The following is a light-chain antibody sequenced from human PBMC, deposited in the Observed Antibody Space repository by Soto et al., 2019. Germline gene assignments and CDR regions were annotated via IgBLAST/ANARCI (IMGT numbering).Light chain of an antibody. CDR2: GAS. CDR1: QSVSRRY. V-gene: IGKV3-20*01. J-gene: IGKJ3*01. CDR3: QQYGSSPLFT. Sequence: EIVLTQSPGTLSLSPGERATLSCRASQSVSRRYLAWYQQKHGQAPRLLIYGASIRATGIPDRFSGSGSGTDFTLTISRLEPEDFAVYYCQQYGSSPLFTFGPGTKVDIK.